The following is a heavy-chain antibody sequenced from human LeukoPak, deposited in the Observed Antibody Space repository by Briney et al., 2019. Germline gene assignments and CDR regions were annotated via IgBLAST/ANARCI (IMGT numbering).Heavy chain of an antibody. CDR2: ISPGGGTT. Sequence: GGSLRLSCAVSGFAFGSEAMSWVRQSPARGLEWVASISPGGGTTYYADYVKGRFTISRDNAKNSLYLQMNSLRAEDTAVYYCARDTSDSSSYWGQGTLVTVSS. V-gene: IGHV3-23*01. D-gene: IGHD6-13*01. J-gene: IGHJ4*02. CDR3: ARDTSDSSSY. CDR1: GFAFGSEA.